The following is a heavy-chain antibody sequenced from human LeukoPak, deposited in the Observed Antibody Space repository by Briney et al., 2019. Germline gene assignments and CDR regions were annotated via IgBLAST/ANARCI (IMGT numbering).Heavy chain of an antibody. CDR1: GGSISSYY. Sequence: SETLSLTCTVSGGSISSYYWSWIRQPPGKGLEWIGYIYYSGSTNYNPSLKSRVTISLDTSKNQLSLKLSSVTAADTAVYYCARVAAGIGFFQHWGQGTLVTVSS. CDR2: IYYSGST. D-gene: IGHD6-13*01. CDR3: ARVAAGIGFFQH. V-gene: IGHV4-59*08. J-gene: IGHJ1*01.